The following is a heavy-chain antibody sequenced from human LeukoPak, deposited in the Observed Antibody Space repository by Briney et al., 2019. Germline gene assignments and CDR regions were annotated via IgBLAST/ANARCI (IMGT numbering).Heavy chain of an antibody. V-gene: IGHV3-33*08. CDR2: TWYDGSNK. J-gene: IGHJ4*02. D-gene: IGHD6-19*01. Sequence: GGSLRLSCAASGFTFSSYGMHWVRQAPGKGLEWVAVTWYDGSNKYYADSVKGRFTISRDNSKNTLYLQMNSLRAEDTAVYYCARDLPVAVAPSYWGQGTLVTVSS. CDR1: GFTFSSYG. CDR3: ARDLPVAVAPSY.